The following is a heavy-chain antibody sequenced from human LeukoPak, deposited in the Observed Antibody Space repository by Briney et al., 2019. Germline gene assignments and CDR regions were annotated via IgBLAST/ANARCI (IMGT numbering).Heavy chain of an antibody. CDR3: ARGESTSSNFDWFDP. Sequence: ASVKVSCKASGYTFTGYYMHWVRQAPGQGLEWMGWINPNSGVTNFTQKFQGRVTLTRNTSNSTIYMELSRLRSDDPAVDYCARGESTSSNFDWFDPWGQGTLVTVSS. J-gene: IGHJ5*02. D-gene: IGHD6-6*01. V-gene: IGHV1-2*02. CDR1: GYTFTGYY. CDR2: INPNSGVT.